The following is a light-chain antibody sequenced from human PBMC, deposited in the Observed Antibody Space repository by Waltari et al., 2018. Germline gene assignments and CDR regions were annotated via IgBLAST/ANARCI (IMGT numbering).Light chain of an antibody. J-gene: IGKJ1*01. V-gene: IGKV1-16*01. CDR1: QGITSY. Sequence: DIQMTQSPSSLSASVGDTVTITCRASQGITSYLAWYQQKPGKAPKPLIYYASNLESGVPSRFSGSGSGTQFTLTISSLQSEDFAVYYCQQYNNWPPWTFGQGTKVEIK. CDR3: QQYNNWPPWT. CDR2: YAS.